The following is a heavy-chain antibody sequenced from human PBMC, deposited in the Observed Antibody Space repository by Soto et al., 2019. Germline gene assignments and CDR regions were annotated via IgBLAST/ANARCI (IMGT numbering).Heavy chain of an antibody. CDR2: IYYLGST. J-gene: IGHJ4*02. Sequence: WEPLSLTCSGSGGSMSEYFWSCIRQSPGKGLEWIGYIYYLGSTDYNPSLKSRVTISVDTSNRQFSLRLTSVTAADTAVYYCARDGYDGSGSPYPAYWGPGTQVTVSS. V-gene: IGHV4-59*01. CDR1: GGSMSEYF. CDR3: ARDGYDGSGSPYPAY. D-gene: IGHD3-10*01.